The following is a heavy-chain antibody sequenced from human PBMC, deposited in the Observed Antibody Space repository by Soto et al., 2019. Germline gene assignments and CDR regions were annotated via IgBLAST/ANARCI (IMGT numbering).Heavy chain of an antibody. Sequence: SETLSLTCTVSGGSISSYYWSWIRQPPGEGLEWIGYIYYSGSTNYNPSLKSRVTISVDTSKHQFSLKLSSVTDADSAVYYCARDSRVVVGAYSLLGMDVWRQGTTVTVSS. J-gene: IGHJ6*02. D-gene: IGHD2-15*01. CDR3: ARDSRVVVGAYSLLGMDV. CDR1: GGSISSYY. CDR2: IYYSGST. V-gene: IGHV4-59*01.